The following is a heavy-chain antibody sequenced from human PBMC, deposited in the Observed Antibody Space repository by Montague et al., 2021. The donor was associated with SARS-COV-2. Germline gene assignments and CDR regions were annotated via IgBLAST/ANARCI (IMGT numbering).Heavy chain of an antibody. V-gene: IGHV4-59*01. Sequence: SETLSLTCTVSGGSISSYYWSWIRQPPGKGLEWIGYIYYSGSTNYNPPFKSRVTISVDTSKNQFSLKLSSVTAADTAVYYCARDLVERSSWGTYYYGMDVWGQGTTVTVSS. CDR1: GGSISSYY. D-gene: IGHD6-13*01. CDR2: IYYSGST. CDR3: ARDLVERSSWGTYYYGMDV. J-gene: IGHJ6*02.